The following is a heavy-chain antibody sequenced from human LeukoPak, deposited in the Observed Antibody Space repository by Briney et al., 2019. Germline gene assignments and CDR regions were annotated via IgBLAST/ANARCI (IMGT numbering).Heavy chain of an antibody. J-gene: IGHJ5*02. CDR3: AKDGHSSSYINWFDP. CDR2: ISGSGGST. V-gene: IGHV3-23*01. Sequence: GGSLRLSCVASGFPFSSYWMTWVRQAPGKGLEWVSAISGSGGSTYYADSVKGRFTISRDNSKNTLYLQMNSLRAEDTAVYYCAKDGHSSSYINWFDPWGQGTLVTVSS. CDR1: GFPFSSYW. D-gene: IGHD6-13*01.